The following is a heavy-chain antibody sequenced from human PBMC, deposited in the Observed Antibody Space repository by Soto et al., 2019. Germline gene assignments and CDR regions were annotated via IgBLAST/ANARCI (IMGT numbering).Heavy chain of an antibody. CDR1: GASISSPSYY. CDR3: ARGLGAGKGSYFGV. Sequence: QVQLQESGPGLVKPSQTLSLTCTVSGASISSPSYYWNWIRHHPAKGLEWIGYIYYRGATYFNPSLTGRVSISIDTSKSQFSLNLTSVSAADTAVYYCARGLGAGKGSYFGVWGQGTLVTVSS. CDR2: IYYRGAT. J-gene: IGHJ4*02. V-gene: IGHV4-31*03.